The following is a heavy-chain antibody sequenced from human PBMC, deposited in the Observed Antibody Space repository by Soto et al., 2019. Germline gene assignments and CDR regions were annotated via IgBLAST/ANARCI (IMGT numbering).Heavy chain of an antibody. J-gene: IGHJ6*01. CDR2: IYYSGSS. Sequence: HSDTLSLTCTVSGRSISSYYWSWIRQPPGKGLEWIGYIYYSGSSNYNPSLKSRVTISVETSRLQSHLQLCFLTGAATPASYWERRGHFDLQCYCECSRRG. V-gene: IGHV4-59*08. D-gene: IGHD3-9*01. CDR3: ERRGHFDLQCYCECSR. CDR1: GRSISSYY.